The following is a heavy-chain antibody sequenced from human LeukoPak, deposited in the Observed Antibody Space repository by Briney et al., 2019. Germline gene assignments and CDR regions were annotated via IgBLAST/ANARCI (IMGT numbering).Heavy chain of an antibody. J-gene: IGHJ4*02. Sequence: GGSLRLSCAASGFTFSSCAMSWVRQAPGKGLEWVSGIISTGGSTYYADSVKGRFTISRDNSKSTLSLQMDSPRAEDTAVYYCAKGYSSGWRTYFDYWGQGTLVTVSS. CDR3: AKGYSSGWRTYFDY. CDR2: IISTGGST. V-gene: IGHV3-23*01. CDR1: GFTFSSCA. D-gene: IGHD6-19*01.